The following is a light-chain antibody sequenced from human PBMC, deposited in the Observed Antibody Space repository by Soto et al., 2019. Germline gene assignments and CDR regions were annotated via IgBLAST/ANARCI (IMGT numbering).Light chain of an antibody. Sequence: EIVLTQSPATLSLSPGERATLSCRASQSVSSYLAWYQQKPGQAPRLLIYDASNRATGIPARFSGSGSGTDFTLTISSLEPEDFAVYYWQQRSNPWLTFGGGTKVEIK. CDR1: QSVSSY. J-gene: IGKJ4*01. CDR3: QQRSNPWLT. V-gene: IGKV3-11*01. CDR2: DAS.